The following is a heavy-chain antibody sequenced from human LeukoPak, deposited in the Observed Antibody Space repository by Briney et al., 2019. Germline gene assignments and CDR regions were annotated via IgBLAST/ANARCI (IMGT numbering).Heavy chain of an antibody. CDR3: ETAIQLRPF. CDR1: GFVFRSYP. J-gene: IGHJ4*02. Sequence: GRSLRLSCAASGFVFRSYPMQWVRQAPGKGLEWVTIISYDGNHIFYADSVKGRFTISRDNSKNTLYLQMNGLRPEDTAVYYCETAIQLRPFWGQGTLVTVSS. CDR2: ISYDGNHI. V-gene: IGHV3-30*04. D-gene: IGHD1-1*01.